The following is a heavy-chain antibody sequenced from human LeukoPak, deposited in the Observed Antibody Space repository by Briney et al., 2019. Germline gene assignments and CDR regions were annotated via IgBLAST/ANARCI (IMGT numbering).Heavy chain of an antibody. CDR2: IIPIFGTA. J-gene: IGHJ4*02. CDR3: ARDNDYGGNSLPIDY. CDR1: GGTFSSYA. Sequence: GASVKVSCKASGGTFSSYAISWVRQAPGQGLEWMGGIIPIFGTANYAQKFQGRVTITADESTSTAYMELRSLRSDDTAVYYCARDNDYGGNSLPIDYWGQGTLVTVSS. V-gene: IGHV1-69*13. D-gene: IGHD4-23*01.